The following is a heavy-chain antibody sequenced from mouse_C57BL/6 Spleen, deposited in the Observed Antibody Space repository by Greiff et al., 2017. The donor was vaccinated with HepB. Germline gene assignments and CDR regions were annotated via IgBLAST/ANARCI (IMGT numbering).Heavy chain of an antibody. CDR1: GYTFTSYW. CDR2: IYPGSGST. D-gene: IGHD2-3*01. CDR3: ARSDDGYYDFDY. J-gene: IGHJ2*01. Sequence: QVQLQQPGADFVKPGASVKMSCKASGYTFTSYWITWVKQRPGQGLEWIGDIYPGSGSTNYNEKFKSKATLTVDTSSSTAYMQLSSLTSEDSAVYYCARSDDGYYDFDYWGQGTTLTVSS. V-gene: IGHV1-55*01.